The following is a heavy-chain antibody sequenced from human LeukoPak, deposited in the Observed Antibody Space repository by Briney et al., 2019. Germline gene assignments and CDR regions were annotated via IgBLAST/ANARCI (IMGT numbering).Heavy chain of an antibody. CDR3: ARDERAYCGGDCYSGFAFDI. CDR1: GYTFTSYY. V-gene: IGHV1-46*01. CDR2: INPSGGST. J-gene: IGHJ3*02. Sequence: ASVKVSCKASGYTFTSYYMHWVRQAPGQGLEWMGIINPSGGSTSYAQKFQGRVTMTRDTSTSTVYMELSSLRSEDTAVYYCARDERAYCGGDCYSGFAFDIWGQGTMVTVSS. D-gene: IGHD2-21*02.